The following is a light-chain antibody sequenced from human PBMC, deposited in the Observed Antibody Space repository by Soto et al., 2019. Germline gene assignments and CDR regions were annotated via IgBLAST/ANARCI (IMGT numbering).Light chain of an antibody. J-gene: IGKJ4*01. V-gene: IGKV3-15*01. CDR3: QQYNNWPLT. Sequence: EIVMTQSPVTLSVSPGERATLSCRASHSVSSNLAWYQQKPGQAPRLLIYGASTRATGIPARFSGSGSGTEFTLTISSLQSEDFAVYYCQQYNNWPLTFGGGTKVEFK. CDR2: GAS. CDR1: HSVSSN.